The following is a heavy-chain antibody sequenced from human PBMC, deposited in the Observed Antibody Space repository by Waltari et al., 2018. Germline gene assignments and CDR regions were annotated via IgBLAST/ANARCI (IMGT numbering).Heavy chain of an antibody. D-gene: IGHD1-26*01. Sequence: QVQLVQSGAEVKKPGASVKVSCKASGYTFTSYAMHWVRGAPGQRLEWMGWINAGNGNTKYSQKFQGRVTITRDTSASTAYMELSSLRSEDTAVYYCARGEYVGGSYFPSWGQGTLVTVSS. CDR3: ARGEYVGGSYFPS. J-gene: IGHJ5*02. CDR2: INAGNGNT. CDR1: GYTFTSYA. V-gene: IGHV1-3*01.